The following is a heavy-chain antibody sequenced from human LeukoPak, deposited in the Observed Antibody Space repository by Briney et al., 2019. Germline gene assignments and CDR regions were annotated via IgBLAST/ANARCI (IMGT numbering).Heavy chain of an antibody. Sequence: SGGSLRLSCAASGFTFSSYGMHWVRQAPGKGLEWVAVIWYDGSNKYYADSVRGRFTISRDNSRNTLHLQMNSLRAEDTAVYYCARSGYYYDSSGYFYWGQGTLVTVSS. V-gene: IGHV3-33*01. CDR3: ARSGYYYDSSGYFY. D-gene: IGHD3-22*01. CDR2: IWYDGSNK. J-gene: IGHJ4*02. CDR1: GFTFSSYG.